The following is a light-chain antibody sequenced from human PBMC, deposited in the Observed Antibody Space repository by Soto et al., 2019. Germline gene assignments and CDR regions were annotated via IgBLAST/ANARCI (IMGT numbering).Light chain of an antibody. Sequence: QSVLTQPPSASGTPGQRVTISCSGGSSNIGTNYVYWYQQLPGTAPKLLIYRNHLRPSAVPARFSASKSGTSASLAISGLRSEDEAADFCAGWDDSLHGLLFGSGTKLTVL. V-gene: IGLV1-47*01. CDR3: AGWDDSLHGLL. J-gene: IGLJ1*01. CDR2: RNH. CDR1: SSNIGTNY.